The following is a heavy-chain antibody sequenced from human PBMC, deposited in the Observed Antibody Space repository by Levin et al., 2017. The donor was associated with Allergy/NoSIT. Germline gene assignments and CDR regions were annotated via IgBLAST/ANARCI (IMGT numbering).Heavy chain of an antibody. CDR1: GFTFSNYW. CDR2: IRGDGSEI. V-gene: IGHV3-74*01. CDR3: IRDQRPADSFDS. D-gene: IGHD3/OR15-3a*01. Sequence: GGSLRLSCAASGFTFSNYWMHWVRQAPGKGLVWVARIRGDGSEINYADSVKGRFTISRDNAKSTVYLQVNSLTTEDTAVYYCIRDQRPADSFDSWGQGTLVTVSA. J-gene: IGHJ4*02.